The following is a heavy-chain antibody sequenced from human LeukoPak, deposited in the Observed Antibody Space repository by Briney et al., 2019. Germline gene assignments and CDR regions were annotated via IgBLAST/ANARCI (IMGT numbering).Heavy chain of an antibody. V-gene: IGHV3-23*01. J-gene: IGHJ4*02. CDR3: AKDFVVVPARYFDC. Sequence: GGSLRLSCAASGFTFSAYAMNWVRQAPGKGLKWVSVISGSGGSTYYADSVKGRFTISRDNSKNTLYLQMNSLRAEDTAVYYCAKDFVVVPARYFDCWGQGTLVTVSS. CDR1: GFTFSAYA. D-gene: IGHD2-2*01. CDR2: ISGSGGST.